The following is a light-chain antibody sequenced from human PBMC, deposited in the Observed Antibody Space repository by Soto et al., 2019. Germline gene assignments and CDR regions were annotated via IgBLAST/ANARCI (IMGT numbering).Light chain of an antibody. CDR2: EVS. V-gene: IGLV2-14*01. J-gene: IGLJ1*01. CDR1: SSDVGGYNY. Sequence: QSALTQPASVSGSPGQSITISCTGTSSDVGGYNYVSWYQQHPGKVPKLMIFEVSNRPSGVSNRFSGSKSGNTASLTISGLQAEDEADYYCSSYTTRRTLVFGPGTKLAVL. CDR3: SSYTTRRTLV.